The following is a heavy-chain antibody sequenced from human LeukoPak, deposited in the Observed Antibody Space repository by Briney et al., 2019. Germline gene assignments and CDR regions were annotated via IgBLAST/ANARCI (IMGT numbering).Heavy chain of an antibody. V-gene: IGHV4-34*01. CDR2: INHSGST. CDR3: ARVPFAGVVIPSWFDP. Sequence: KPSETLSLTCAVYGGSFSGYYWSWIRQPPGKGLEWIGEINHSGSTNYNPSLKSRVTISVDTSKNQFSLKLSSVTAADTAVYYCARVPFAGVVIPSWFDPWGQGTPVTVSS. J-gene: IGHJ5*02. D-gene: IGHD3-3*01. CDR1: GGSFSGYY.